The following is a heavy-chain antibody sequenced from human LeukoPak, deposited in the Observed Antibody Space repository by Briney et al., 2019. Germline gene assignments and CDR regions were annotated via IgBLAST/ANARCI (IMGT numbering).Heavy chain of an antibody. V-gene: IGHV4-61*02. CDR3: ARAYSSSWYGANWFDP. Sequence: SETLSLTCTVSGGSISSGSYYWSWIRQPAGKGLEWIGRIYTSGSTNYNPSLKSRVTISVDTSKNQFSLKLSSVTAAGTAVYYCARAYSSSWYGANWFDPWGQGTLVTVSS. CDR1: GGSISSGSYY. CDR2: IYTSGST. D-gene: IGHD6-13*01. J-gene: IGHJ5*02.